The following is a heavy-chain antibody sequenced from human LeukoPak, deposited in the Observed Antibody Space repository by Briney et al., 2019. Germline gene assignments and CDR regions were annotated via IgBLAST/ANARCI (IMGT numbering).Heavy chain of an antibody. D-gene: IGHD5-12*01. CDR3: ARRGYAYDY. CDR2: IYARGNT. Sequence: PSETPSLTCTVAGASISGNYYWSWIRQPAGKGLEWIGRIYARGNTNYNPSLKSRVTISVDTSKNQFSLKLSSVTAADTAVYYCARRGYAYDYWGQGTLVTVSS. CDR1: GASISGNYY. V-gene: IGHV4-4*07. J-gene: IGHJ4*02.